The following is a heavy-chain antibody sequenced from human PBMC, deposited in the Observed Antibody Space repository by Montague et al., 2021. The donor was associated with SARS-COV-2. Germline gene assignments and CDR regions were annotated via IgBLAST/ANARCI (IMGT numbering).Heavy chain of an antibody. CDR1: GGSFSGYY. CDR2: INHSGST. Sequence: SETLSLTCAVYGGSFSGYYWSWIRQPPGKGLEWIGEINHSGSTNYNPSLKSRVTISVDTSKNQFSLELSSVTAADTAVYYCARGSWHIVVVTATRDGYYGMDVWGQGTTVTVSS. J-gene: IGHJ6*02. V-gene: IGHV4-34*01. CDR3: ARGSWHIVVVTATRDGYYGMDV. D-gene: IGHD2-21*02.